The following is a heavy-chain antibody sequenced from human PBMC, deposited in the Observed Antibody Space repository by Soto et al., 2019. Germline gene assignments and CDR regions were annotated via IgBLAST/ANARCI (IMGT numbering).Heavy chain of an antibody. CDR2: ISGSGGST. CDR3: AKVVVVVPAATVYYYYYMDV. V-gene: IGHV3-23*01. D-gene: IGHD2-2*01. Sequence: EVQLLESGGGLVQPGGSLRLSCAASGFTFSSYAMSSVRQAPGKGLEWVSAISGSGGSTYYADSVKGRFTISRDNSKNTLYLQMNSLRAEDTAVYYCAKVVVVVPAATVYYYYYMDVWGKGTTVTVSS. CDR1: GFTFSSYA. J-gene: IGHJ6*03.